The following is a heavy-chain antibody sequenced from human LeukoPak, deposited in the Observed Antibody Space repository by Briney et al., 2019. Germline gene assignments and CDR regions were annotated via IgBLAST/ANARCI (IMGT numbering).Heavy chain of an antibody. V-gene: IGHV3-30-3*01. CDR2: ISYDGSNK. CDR3: ARDPHYYGSGSYYNLNYFDY. D-gene: IGHD3-10*01. CDR1: GFTFSSYA. Sequence: PGGSLRLSCAASGFTFSSYAMHWVRQAPGKGLEWVAVISYDGSNKYYADSEKGRFTISRDNSKNTLYLQMNSLRAEDTAVYYCARDPHYYGSGSYYNLNYFDYWGQGTLVTVSS. J-gene: IGHJ4*02.